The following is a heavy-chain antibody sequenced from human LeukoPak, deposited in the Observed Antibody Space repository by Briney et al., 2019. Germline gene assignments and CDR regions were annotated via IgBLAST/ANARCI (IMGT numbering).Heavy chain of an antibody. D-gene: IGHD3-22*01. CDR1: GGSFSGYY. J-gene: IGHJ3*02. CDR2: INHSGST. CDR3: ARDPFYDTYYSDSSDVFGI. V-gene: IGHV4-34*01. Sequence: SETLSLTCAVYGGSFSGYYWSWIRQPPGKGLEWIGEINHSGSTNYNPSLKSRVTMSLDTSKNQFSLKLRSVTAADTAVYYCARDPFYDTYYSDSSDVFGIWGQGTMVTVSS.